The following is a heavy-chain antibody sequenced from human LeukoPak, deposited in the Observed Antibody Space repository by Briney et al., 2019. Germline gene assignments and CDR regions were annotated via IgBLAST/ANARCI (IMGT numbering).Heavy chain of an antibody. Sequence: PGRSLRLSCAASGFSFISFAMTWVRQAPGKGLEWVSDISGGGTNTRYADSVKGRFTIFRDNSKNTLYLQMNSLRAEDTAVYYCAKSSSSWYHYFDYWGQGTLVTVSS. CDR2: ISGGGTNT. CDR1: GFSFISFA. D-gene: IGHD6-13*01. V-gene: IGHV3-23*01. J-gene: IGHJ4*02. CDR3: AKSSSSWYHYFDY.